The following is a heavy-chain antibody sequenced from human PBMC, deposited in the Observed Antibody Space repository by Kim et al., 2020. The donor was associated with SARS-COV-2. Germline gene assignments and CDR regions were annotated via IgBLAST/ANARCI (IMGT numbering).Heavy chain of an antibody. Sequence: EGSLRLSCAASGVSFSSHGMHWVRQAPGKGLEWVAVIWSDGSNKNYADSVKGRFTISRDNSENTLYLQANSLRADDTAVYYCARDGVRGTVDAFDIWGQGTMVTVFS. V-gene: IGHV3-33*01. CDR1: GVSFSSHG. CDR2: IWSDGSNK. D-gene: IGHD1-7*01. CDR3: ARDGVRGTVDAFDI. J-gene: IGHJ3*02.